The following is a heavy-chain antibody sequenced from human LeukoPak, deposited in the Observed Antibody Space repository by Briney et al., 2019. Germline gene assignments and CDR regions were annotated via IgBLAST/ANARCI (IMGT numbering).Heavy chain of an antibody. CDR2: IYSGGST. V-gene: IGHV3-66*01. Sequence: GGSLRLSCAASGSTVSSNYMSWVRQAPGKGLEWVSVIYSGGSTYYADSVKGRFTISRDNSKNTLYLQMNSLRAEDTAVYYCARDAPLRGYYGMDVWGRGTTVTVSS. CDR1: GSTVSSNY. J-gene: IGHJ6*04. CDR3: ARDAPLRGYYGMDV.